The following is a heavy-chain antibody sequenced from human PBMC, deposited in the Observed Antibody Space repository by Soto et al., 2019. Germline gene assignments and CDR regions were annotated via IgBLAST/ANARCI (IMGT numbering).Heavy chain of an antibody. CDR2: IYHSGST. V-gene: IGHV4-30-2*01. D-gene: IGHD6-19*01. J-gene: IGHJ4*02. Sequence: QLQLQESGSGLVKPSQTLSLTCAVSGGSISSGGYSWIWIRQPPGKGLEWIGYIYHSGSTYYNPSRKSRVTISVDRSKNQFSLKVSSVTAADTAVYYCARAGGLGAVAVDYWGQGTLGTVSS. CDR3: ARAGGLGAVAVDY. CDR1: GGSISSGGYS.